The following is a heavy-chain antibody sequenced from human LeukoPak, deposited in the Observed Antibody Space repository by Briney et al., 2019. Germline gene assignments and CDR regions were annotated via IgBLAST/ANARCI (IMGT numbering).Heavy chain of an antibody. V-gene: IGHV1-69*04. Sequence: SVKVSCKASGGTFSSYAISWARQAPGQGLEWMGRIIPILGIANYAQKFQGRVTITADKSTSTAYMELSSLRSEDTAVYYCARDLTDTAMVTIFDYWGQGTLVTVSS. J-gene: IGHJ4*02. D-gene: IGHD5-18*01. CDR3: ARDLTDTAMVTIFDY. CDR2: IIPILGIA. CDR1: GGTFSSYA.